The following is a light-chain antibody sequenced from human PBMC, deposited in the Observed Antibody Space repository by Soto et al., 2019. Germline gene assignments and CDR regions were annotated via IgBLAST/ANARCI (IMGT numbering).Light chain of an antibody. Sequence: QPVLTQPPSASGTPGQRVTISCSGSSSNIGSNYVYWYQQLPGTAPKLLIYRNNQRPSGVPDRFSGSKSGNTASLTVSGLQAEDEADYYCSSYAGSSNLVFGGGTKLTVL. V-gene: IGLV1-47*01. J-gene: IGLJ2*01. CDR2: RNN. CDR1: SSNIGSNY. CDR3: SSYAGSSNLV.